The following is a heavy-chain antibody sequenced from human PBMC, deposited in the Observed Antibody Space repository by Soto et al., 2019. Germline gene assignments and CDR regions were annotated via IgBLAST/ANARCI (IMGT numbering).Heavy chain of an antibody. Sequence: PSETLSLTCTVSGGSISSYYWSWIRQPPGKGLEWIGYMYFSGSTNYNPSLKSRVTISVDTSKNQFSLKLSSVTAADTAVYYCAREYSSGWATWFDPWGQGTLVTVSS. CDR1: GGSISSYY. J-gene: IGHJ5*02. CDR3: AREYSSGWATWFDP. CDR2: MYFSGST. V-gene: IGHV4-59*01. D-gene: IGHD6-19*01.